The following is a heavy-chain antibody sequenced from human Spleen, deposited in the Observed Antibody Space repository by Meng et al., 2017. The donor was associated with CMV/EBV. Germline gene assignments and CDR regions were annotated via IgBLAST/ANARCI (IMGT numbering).Heavy chain of an antibody. V-gene: IGHV3-11*01. CDR3: AKATSRYGSGSYSFDY. CDR2: ISSSGSTI. CDR1: GFTFSDYY. J-gene: IGHJ4*02. D-gene: IGHD3-10*01. Sequence: GGSLRLSCAASGFTFSDYYMSWIRQAPGKGLEWVSYISSSGSTIYYADSVKGRFTISRDNAKNSLYLQMNSLRAEDTAVYYCAKATSRYGSGSYSFDYWGQGTLVTVSS.